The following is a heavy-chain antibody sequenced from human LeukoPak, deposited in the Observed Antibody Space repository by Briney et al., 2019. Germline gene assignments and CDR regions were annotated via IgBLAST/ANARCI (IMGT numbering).Heavy chain of an antibody. CDR1: GFTFSSYS. V-gene: IGHV3-21*01. CDR3: ARRAGGYSYGQMGY. D-gene: IGHD5-18*01. J-gene: IGHJ4*02. Sequence: AGGSLRLSCAASGFTFSSYSMNWVRQAPGKGLEWASSISSSSSYIYYADSVKGRFTISRDNAKNSLYLQMNSLRAEDTAVYYCARRAGGYSYGQMGYWGQGTLVTVSS. CDR2: ISSSSSYI.